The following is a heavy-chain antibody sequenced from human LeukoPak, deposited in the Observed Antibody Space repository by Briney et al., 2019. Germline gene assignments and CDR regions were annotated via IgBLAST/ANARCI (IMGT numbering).Heavy chain of an antibody. D-gene: IGHD2-2*01. Sequence: GGSLRLSCAASGFTFSSYAMSWVRQAPGKGLEWVAGLGRSGEYKYYADSVKGRFTISRDNSKDTVSLQMNSLRAEDSAIYFCVKDRPCETCMPMDAWGQGTTVTVSS. J-gene: IGHJ6*02. V-gene: IGHV3-23*01. CDR2: LGRSGEYK. CDR1: GFTFSSYA. CDR3: VKDRPCETCMPMDA.